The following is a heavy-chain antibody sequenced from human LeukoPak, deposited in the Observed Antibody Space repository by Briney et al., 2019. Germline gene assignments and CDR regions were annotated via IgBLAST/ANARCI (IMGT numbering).Heavy chain of an antibody. J-gene: IGHJ4*02. Sequence: PSETLSLTCTVSGGSISHYYWSWIRQPAGKGLEWIGRIYTSGSTNYNPSLKSRVTISVDTSKNQFSLKLSSVTAADTAVYYCARDGSSWTPFDYWGQGTLVTVSS. D-gene: IGHD6-13*01. CDR3: ARDGSSWTPFDY. V-gene: IGHV4-4*07. CDR2: IYTSGST. CDR1: GGSISHYY.